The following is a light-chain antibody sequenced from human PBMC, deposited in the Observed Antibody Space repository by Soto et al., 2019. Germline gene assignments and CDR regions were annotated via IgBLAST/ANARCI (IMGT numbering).Light chain of an antibody. Sequence: DIVMTQSPDSLAVSLGERATINCKSSQSVLYSSNNKNYLAWYQQKPGQPPKLLIYWASTRESGVPDRFSGSGSRTDLTLTISSLQAEDVAVYYCQQYYSTPWTFGQGTKVEIK. J-gene: IGKJ1*01. CDR3: QQYYSTPWT. CDR2: WAS. V-gene: IGKV4-1*01. CDR1: QSVLYSSNNKNY.